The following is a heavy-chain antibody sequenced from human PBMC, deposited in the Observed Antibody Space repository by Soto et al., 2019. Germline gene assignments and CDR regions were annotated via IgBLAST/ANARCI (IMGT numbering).Heavy chain of an antibody. V-gene: IGHV3-30-3*01. CDR2: ISYDGSNK. Sequence: GGSLRLSCAASGFTFSSYAMHWVRQAPGKGLEWVAVISYDGSNKYYADSVKGRFTISRDNSKNTLYLQMNSLRAEDTAVYYCARESEFSSGFDYWGQGTLVTVSS. CDR1: GFTFSSYA. D-gene: IGHD6-19*01. J-gene: IGHJ4*02. CDR3: ARESEFSSGFDY.